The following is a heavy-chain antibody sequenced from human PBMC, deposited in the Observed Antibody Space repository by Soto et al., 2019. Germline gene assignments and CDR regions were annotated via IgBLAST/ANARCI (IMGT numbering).Heavy chain of an antibody. CDR3: ARGYDFWSGPQDP. CDR1: GGTFSSYA. Sequence: GASVKVSCKASGGTFSSYAMRWVRQAPGQRLEWMGWINAGNGNTKYSQKFQGRVTITRDTSASTAYMELSSLRSEDTAVYYCARGYDFWSGPQDPWGQGTLVTVSS. J-gene: IGHJ5*02. V-gene: IGHV1-3*01. CDR2: INAGNGNT. D-gene: IGHD3-3*01.